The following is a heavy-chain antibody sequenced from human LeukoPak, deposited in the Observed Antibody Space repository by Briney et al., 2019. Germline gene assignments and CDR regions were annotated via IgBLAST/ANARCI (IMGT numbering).Heavy chain of an antibody. J-gene: IGHJ4*02. Sequence: GGSLRLSCAASGFTLSDYYMSWIRQAPGKGLEWVSYISSSGSTIYYADSVKGRFTISRDNAKNSLYLQMNSLRAEDTAVYYCASVAVAGKPTDYWGQGTLVTVSS. CDR2: ISSSGSTI. CDR1: GFTLSDYY. D-gene: IGHD6-19*01. CDR3: ASVAVAGKPTDY. V-gene: IGHV3-11*01.